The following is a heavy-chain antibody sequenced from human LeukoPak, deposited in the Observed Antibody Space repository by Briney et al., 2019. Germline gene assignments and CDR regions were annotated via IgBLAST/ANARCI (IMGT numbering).Heavy chain of an antibody. D-gene: IGHD4-11*01. CDR2: ISSAATAI. Sequence: GGSLRLSCAASGFTFSIYTMHWVRQAPGKGLEWVSSISSAATAIHYADSVKGRFTISRDNTKNSLYLQMNSLRADDTSMYSCARDIYSNHADAFDVWGQGTVVTVSS. J-gene: IGHJ3*01. CDR1: GFTFSIYT. V-gene: IGHV3-21*01. CDR3: ARDIYSNHADAFDV.